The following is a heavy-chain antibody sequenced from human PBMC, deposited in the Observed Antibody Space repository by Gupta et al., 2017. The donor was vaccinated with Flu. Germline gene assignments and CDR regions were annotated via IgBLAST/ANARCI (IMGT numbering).Heavy chain of an antibody. CDR1: GGPFSFYA. Sequence: QVQLVQSGAEVKKPGSSVKVSCKASGGPFSFYAISWVRQAPGQGLEWMGGIIPVFGTANYVQKFQGRVSITADESTSTVYMELSSLRSEDTAVYYCARGGVTTHYYYMDVWGKGTTGTVSS. V-gene: IGHV1-69*01. J-gene: IGHJ6*03. CDR3: ARGGVTTHYYYMDV. D-gene: IGHD4-11*01. CDR2: IIPVFGTA.